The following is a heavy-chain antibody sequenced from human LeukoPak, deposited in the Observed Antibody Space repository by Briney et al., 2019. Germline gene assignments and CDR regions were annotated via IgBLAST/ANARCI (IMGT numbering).Heavy chain of an antibody. CDR2: LYSGGNT. CDR1: GFIVSGIY. J-gene: IGHJ4*02. V-gene: IGHV3-53*01. CDR3: ARGNGFDY. Sequence: GGSLRLSCVASGFIVSGIYMSWVRQAPGKGLECVSVLYSGGNTYYADSVKGRFTISRGNSKNTLYLQMNNLRAEDTAVYYCARGNGFDYWGQGTLVTVSS.